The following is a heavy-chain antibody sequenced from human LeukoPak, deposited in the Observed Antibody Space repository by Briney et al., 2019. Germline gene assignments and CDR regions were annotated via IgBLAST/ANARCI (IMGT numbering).Heavy chain of an antibody. J-gene: IGHJ3*01. CDR1: GFTFSSYW. D-gene: IGHD2-2*02. Sequence: GGSLRLSCAASGFTFSSYWMSWVRQAPGKGLEWVANIKQDGSEKYYVDSVKGRFTISRDNAKNSLYLQMNSLRADDTAVYYCAMKAVPRPRLYDAFDFWGQGTVVTVSP. CDR3: AMKAVPRPRLYDAFDF. V-gene: IGHV3-7*03. CDR2: IKQDGSEK.